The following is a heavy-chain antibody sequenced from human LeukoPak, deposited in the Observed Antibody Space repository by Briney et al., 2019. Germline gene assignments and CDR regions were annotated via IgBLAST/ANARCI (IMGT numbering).Heavy chain of an antibody. V-gene: IGHV3-23*01. J-gene: IGHJ4*02. Sequence: PGASLRLSCAASGFTFSSYARSWVRQAPGKGLEWVSAISGSGGSTYYADSVKGRFTISRDNSKNTLYLQMNSLRAEDTAVYYCAAGYSSGWYVRYFDYWGQGTLVTVSS. CDR2: ISGSGGST. CDR3: AAGYSSGWYVRYFDY. D-gene: IGHD6-19*01. CDR1: GFTFSSYA.